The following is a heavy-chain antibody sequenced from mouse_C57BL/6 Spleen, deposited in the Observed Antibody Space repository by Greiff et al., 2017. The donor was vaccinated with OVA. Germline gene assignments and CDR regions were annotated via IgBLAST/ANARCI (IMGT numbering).Heavy chain of an antibody. D-gene: IGHD2-1*01. CDR1: GYTFTSYW. J-gene: IGHJ1*03. Sequence: QVHVKQPGAELVRPGSSVKLSCKASGYTFTSYWMDWVKQRPGQGLEWIGNIYPSDSETHYNQKFKDKATLTVDKSSSTAYMQLSSLTSEDSAVYYCARRGYGRGYFDVWGTGTTVTVSS. CDR3: ARRGYGRGYFDV. CDR2: IYPSDSET. V-gene: IGHV1-61*01.